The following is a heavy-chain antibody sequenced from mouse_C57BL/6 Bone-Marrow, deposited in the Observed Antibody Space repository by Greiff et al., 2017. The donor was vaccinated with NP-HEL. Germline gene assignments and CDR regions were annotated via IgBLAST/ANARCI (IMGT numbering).Heavy chain of an antibody. V-gene: IGHV1-50*01. CDR3: ARRDYCSSPWFAY. Sequence: QVQLQQPGAELVKPGASVKLSCKASGYTFTSYWMQWVKQRPGQGLEWIGEIDPSDSYTNYNQKFKGKVTLTVDTSSSTAYMQLSSLTSEDSAVYYCARRDYCSSPWFAYWGQETLVTVSA. J-gene: IGHJ3*01. D-gene: IGHD1-1*01. CDR1: GYTFTSYW. CDR2: IDPSDSYT.